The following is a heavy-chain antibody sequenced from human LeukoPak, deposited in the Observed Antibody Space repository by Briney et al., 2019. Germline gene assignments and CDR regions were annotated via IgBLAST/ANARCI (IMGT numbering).Heavy chain of an antibody. CDR2: IIPILGIA. V-gene: IGHV1-69*04. D-gene: IGHD5-18*01. J-gene: IGHJ4*02. CDR1: GGTFSSYA. Sequence: SVKVSCKASGGTFSSYAISWVRQAPGQGLEWMGRIIPILGIANYAQKFQGRVTITADKSTSTAYMELSSLRSEDTAVYYCARDLFEGPLWLNYFDYWGQGTLVTVSS. CDR3: ARDLFEGPLWLNYFDY.